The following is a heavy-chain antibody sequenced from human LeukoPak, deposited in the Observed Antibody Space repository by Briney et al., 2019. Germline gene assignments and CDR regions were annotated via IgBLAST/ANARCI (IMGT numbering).Heavy chain of an antibody. J-gene: IGHJ4*02. CDR1: GLIFRSYS. CDR3: ARERDGRFFDY. Sequence: GGTPRLSCAVSGLIFRSYSISWVRQAPREGLEWVANINQDGSEKYFVDSVKGRFTISRENAKNSLHLQMNTLRAEDTAVYYCARERDGRFFDYWGQGTLVTVSS. CDR2: INQDGSEK. D-gene: IGHD5-24*01. V-gene: IGHV3-7*01.